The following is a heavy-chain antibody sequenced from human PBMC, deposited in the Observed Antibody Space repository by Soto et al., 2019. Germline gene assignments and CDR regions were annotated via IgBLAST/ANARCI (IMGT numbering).Heavy chain of an antibody. D-gene: IGHD3-22*01. Sequence: QVQLVQSGAEVKKPGASVKVSCKASGYTFTSYAMHWVRQAPGQRLEWMGWINAGNGNTKYSQKFQGRVTITRDTSARTAYMELSRLISEDTGVYYCARDFFYYYYDSSGYSFDYWGQGTLVTVSS. J-gene: IGHJ4*02. V-gene: IGHV1-3*01. CDR3: ARDFFYYYYDSSGYSFDY. CDR2: INAGNGNT. CDR1: GYTFTSYA.